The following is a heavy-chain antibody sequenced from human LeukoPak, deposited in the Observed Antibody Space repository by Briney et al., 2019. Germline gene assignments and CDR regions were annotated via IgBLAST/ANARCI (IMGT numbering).Heavy chain of an antibody. CDR2: INPSGGST. Sequence: GASVKVSCKASGYTFTSYYMHWVRQAPGQGLEWMGIINPSGGSTSYAQKFQGRVAVTRDTSISTAYMELSSLRSDDTAVYYCASPGNTFYWGQGTLVTVSP. D-gene: IGHD1/OR15-1a*01. V-gene: IGHV1-46*01. CDR3: ASPGNTFY. CDR1: GYTFTSYY. J-gene: IGHJ4*02.